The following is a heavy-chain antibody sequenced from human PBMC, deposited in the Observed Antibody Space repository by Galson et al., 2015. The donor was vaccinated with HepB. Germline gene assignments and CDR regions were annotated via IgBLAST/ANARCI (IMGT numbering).Heavy chain of an antibody. Sequence: SLRLSCAASGFTFSSRSMNWVRQAPGKGLEWISYISSSSSTIYYADSVKGRFIVSRDNARMSVFLQMNSLRGEDTAVYYCARGGPWFGERTEYFQNWGRGTLVAVSS. D-gene: IGHD3-10*01. CDR1: GFTFSSRS. CDR3: ARGGPWFGERTEYFQN. J-gene: IGHJ1*01. V-gene: IGHV3-48*04. CDR2: ISSSSSTI.